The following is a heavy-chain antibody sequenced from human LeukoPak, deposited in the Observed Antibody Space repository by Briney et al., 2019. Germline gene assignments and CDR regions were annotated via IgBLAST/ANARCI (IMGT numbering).Heavy chain of an antibody. J-gene: IGHJ4*02. CDR2: VYNSGST. D-gene: IGHD1-1*01. Sequence: PSETLSLTCIVSGGSIRNYYWSWIRQPPGKGLEWIGYVYNSGSTNYNPSLKSRVTISVEASKSQFSLKLSSVTAADTAVYFCARFPGMFMPFDYWGQGILVTVSS. CDR3: ARFPGMFMPFDY. CDR1: GGSIRNYY. V-gene: IGHV4-59*01.